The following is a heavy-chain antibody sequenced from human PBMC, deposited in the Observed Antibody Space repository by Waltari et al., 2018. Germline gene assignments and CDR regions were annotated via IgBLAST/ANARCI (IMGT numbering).Heavy chain of an antibody. CDR3: ARESPGDGSGSYYKYYYYYGMDV. V-gene: IGHV4-39*07. J-gene: IGHJ6*02. CDR1: GGSISSCSYY. D-gene: IGHD3-10*01. CDR2: IYYSGST. Sequence: QLQLQESGPGLVKPSETLSLTCTVSGGSISSCSYYWGWIRQPPGKGLEWIGSIYYSGSTYDNPALKSRVTISVDTAKNQFSLKLSSVTAADTAVYYCARESPGDGSGSYYKYYYYYGMDVWGQGTTVTVSS.